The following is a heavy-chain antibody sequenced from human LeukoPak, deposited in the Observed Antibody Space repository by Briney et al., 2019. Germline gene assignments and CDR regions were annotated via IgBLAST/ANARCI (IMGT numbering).Heavy chain of an antibody. J-gene: IGHJ4*02. CDR3: AKDISPWLLTGEFDY. CDR1: GFSFGGYG. V-gene: IGHV3-23*01. CDR2: ISGSGGST. D-gene: IGHD2-15*01. Sequence: GGSLRLSCAASGFSFGGYGMSWVRQAPGKGLEWVSVISGSGGSTNYAASVKGRFSISRDDSKKTLYLQLTSLRAEDTAIYYCAKDISPWLLTGEFDYWGQGTLVTVAS.